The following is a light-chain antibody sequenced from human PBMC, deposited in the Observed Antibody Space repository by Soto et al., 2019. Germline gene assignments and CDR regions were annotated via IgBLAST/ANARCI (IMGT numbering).Light chain of an antibody. V-gene: IGKV1-12*01. Sequence: DIQMTQSPSFVSASVGDRVTITCRASQGISTWLAWYQQKPGKAPNLLIYAASNLQNGVPSRFSGSGSGTEFTLTISSLQPEDFATYYCQQTNTCPLSFGPGTKVDVK. CDR1: QGISTW. CDR2: AAS. J-gene: IGKJ3*01. CDR3: QQTNTCPLS.